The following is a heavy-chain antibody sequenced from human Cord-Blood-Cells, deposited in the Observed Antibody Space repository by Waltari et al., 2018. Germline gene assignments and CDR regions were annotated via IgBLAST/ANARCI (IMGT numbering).Heavy chain of an antibody. CDR1: GGTFSISA. V-gene: IGHV1-69*01. Sequence: QVQLVQSGAEVKKPGSSVKVSCKASGGTFSISAFSCVRQDPGQGLEWMGGIIPIFGTTNYAHKFQGRVTITSDESTSTAYMELSSLGSEDTAVYYCASGEYSSSSYYYYYIDVWGKGTTVTVSS. CDR3: ASGEYSSSSYYYYYIDV. CDR2: IIPIFGTT. D-gene: IGHD6-6*01. J-gene: IGHJ6*03.